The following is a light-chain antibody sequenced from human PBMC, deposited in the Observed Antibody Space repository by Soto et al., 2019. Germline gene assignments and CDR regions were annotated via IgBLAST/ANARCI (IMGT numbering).Light chain of an antibody. CDR2: DVT. CDR1: PSDIGAYNY. V-gene: IGLV2-14*03. Sequence: QSALTQPASVSGSPGQSITISCSGTPSDIGAYNYVSWYQHLPGKAPKVIIYDVTNRPSGVSSRFSGSKSGTTASLTISGLQAEDEANYYCGSYTTSSTLMIFGGGTKVTVL. J-gene: IGLJ2*01. CDR3: GSYTTSSTLMI.